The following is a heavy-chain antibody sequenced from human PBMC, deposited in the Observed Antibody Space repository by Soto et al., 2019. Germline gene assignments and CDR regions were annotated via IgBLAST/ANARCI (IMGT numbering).Heavy chain of an antibody. V-gene: IGHV1-8*01. CDR2: MNPKSGGT. CDR1: GYSFTGHD. D-gene: IGHD1-26*01. J-gene: IGHJ6*02. CDR3: VKGAELKSGYYPAMDV. Sequence: QVQLVQSGAEVRKPGASVRVSCKASGYSFTGHDVNWVRQASGQGLEWMGCMNPKSGGTGYAQKFQGRVTMTRDTTINTAYRDLSGLTSQDTAVYYCVKGAELKSGYYPAMDVWGQGTTVTVSS.